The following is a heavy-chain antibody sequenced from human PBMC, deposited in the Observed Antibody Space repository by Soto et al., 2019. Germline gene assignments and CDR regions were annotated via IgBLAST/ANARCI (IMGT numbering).Heavy chain of an antibody. CDR2: ISGSGDTT. J-gene: IGHJ3*01. V-gene: IGHV3-23*01. D-gene: IGHD2-2*01. CDR1: EFTFSSYA. CDR3: AKGCGTTCYGTFDV. Sequence: GVLRLSCAASEFTFSSYAMNWVRQAPGKVLEWVSGISGSGDTTHYTDSVRGRFSISRDNSKNTLYLQMNSLRAEDTAVYYCAKGCGTTCYGTFDVWGQGIMVTVSS.